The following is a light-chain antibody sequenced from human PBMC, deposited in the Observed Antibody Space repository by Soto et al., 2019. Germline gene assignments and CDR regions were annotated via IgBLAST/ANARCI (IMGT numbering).Light chain of an antibody. CDR1: SSNIGSNS. V-gene: IGLV1-44*01. CDR3: ATWDDSLTGFV. Sequence: QSVLTKPPSSSVTPGQRVTISCSGSSSNIGSNSVNWYQQLPGKAPKPLIYSNNQRPSGVPDRFSASKSGTSASLAISGLQSEDEADYYCATWDDSLTGFVFGTGTKVTVL. J-gene: IGLJ1*01. CDR2: SNN.